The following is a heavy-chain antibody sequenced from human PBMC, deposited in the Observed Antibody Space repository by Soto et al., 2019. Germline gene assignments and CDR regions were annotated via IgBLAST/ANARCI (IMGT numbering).Heavy chain of an antibody. J-gene: IGHJ4*02. D-gene: IGHD2-15*01. CDR2: IIPIFGTA. V-gene: IGHV1-69*01. CDR1: GGTFSSYA. Sequence: QVQLVQSGAEVKKPGSSVKVSCKASGGTFSSYAISWVRQAPGQGREWMGGIIPIFGTANYAQKFQGRVTITADESTSTAYMELSSLRSEDTDLYYCARDRCSGGSCYFDYWGQGTLVTVSS. CDR3: ARDRCSGGSCYFDY.